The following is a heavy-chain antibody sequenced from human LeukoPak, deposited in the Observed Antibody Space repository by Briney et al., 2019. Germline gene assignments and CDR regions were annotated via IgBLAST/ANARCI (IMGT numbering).Heavy chain of an antibody. V-gene: IGHV3-21*01. J-gene: IGHJ3*02. CDR3: ARQVGVDDAFDI. CDR1: GFTFSSYS. CDR2: ISSSSSYI. D-gene: IGHD1-26*01. Sequence: PGGSLRLSCAASGFTFSSYSMNWVRQAPGKGLEWVSSISSSSSYIYYADSVKGRFTISRDNAKNSLYLQMNSLRAEDTAVYYCARQVGVDDAFDIWGQGTMVTVSS.